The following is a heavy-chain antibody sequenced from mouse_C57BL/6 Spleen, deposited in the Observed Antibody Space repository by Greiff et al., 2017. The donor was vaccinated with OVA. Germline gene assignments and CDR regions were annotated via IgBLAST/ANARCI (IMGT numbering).Heavy chain of an antibody. Sequence: EVQLQQSGPELVKPGASVKISCKASGYSFTGYYMNWVKQSPEKSLEWIGEINPSTGGTTYNQKFKAKATLTVDKSSSTAYMQLKSLTSEDSAVHYCARSRGYGYGSFDVWGTGTTVTVSS. D-gene: IGHD2-2*01. J-gene: IGHJ1*03. CDR3: ARSRGYGYGSFDV. CDR2: INPSTGGT. V-gene: IGHV1-42*01. CDR1: GYSFTGYY.